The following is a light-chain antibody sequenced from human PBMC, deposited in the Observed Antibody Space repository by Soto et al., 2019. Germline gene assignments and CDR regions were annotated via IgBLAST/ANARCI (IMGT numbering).Light chain of an antibody. J-gene: IGLJ2*01. CDR3: QSYDSTNHLV. CDR2: EDN. CDR1: SGGIASDF. Sequence: NFMLTQPHSVSESPGKTVTISCTRSSGGIASDFVQWYQQRPGSAPTTVIYEDNQRPSGVPDRFSGSIDMSSNSASLTISGLKTEDEADYYCQSYDSTNHLVFGGGTKLTVL. V-gene: IGLV6-57*04.